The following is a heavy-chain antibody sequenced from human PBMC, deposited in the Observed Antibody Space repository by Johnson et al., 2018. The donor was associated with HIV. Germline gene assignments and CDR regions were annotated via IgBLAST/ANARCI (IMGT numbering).Heavy chain of an antibody. CDR2: IRYDGSNK. CDR3: ARLRDGYNFDAFDI. Sequence: QMQVVESGGGVVQPGGSLRLSCAASGFTFSSYGMHWVRQAPGKGLEWVAFIRYDGSNKYYADSVKGRFTISRDNAKTSLYLQMNSLTAEDTALYYCARLRDGYNFDAFDIWGQGTMVTVSS. D-gene: IGHD5-24*01. J-gene: IGHJ3*02. V-gene: IGHV3-30*02. CDR1: GFTFSSYG.